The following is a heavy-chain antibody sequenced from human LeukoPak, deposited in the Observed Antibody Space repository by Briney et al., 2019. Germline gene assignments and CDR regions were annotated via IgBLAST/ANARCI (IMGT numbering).Heavy chain of an antibody. D-gene: IGHD2-2*01. J-gene: IGHJ2*01. V-gene: IGHV3-53*01. CDR1: GFTVSSNY. CDR3: ARDKVACSSASCHYWYFDL. CDR2: IYSGGST. Sequence: GGSLRLSCAASGFTVSSNYMSWVRQPPGKGLEWVSVIYSGGSTYYADSVKGRFTISRDNSKNTLYLQMNSLRAEDTAVYYCARDKVACSSASCHYWYFDLWGRGTLVTVSS.